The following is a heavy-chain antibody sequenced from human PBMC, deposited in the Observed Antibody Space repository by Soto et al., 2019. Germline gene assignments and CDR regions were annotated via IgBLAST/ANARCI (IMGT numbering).Heavy chain of an antibody. V-gene: IGHV4-39*01. Sequence: SEILSLTCTVSGGSISSSSYYWGWIRQPPGKGLEWIGSIYYSGSTYYNPSLKSRVTISVDTSKNQFSLKLSSVTAADTAVYYCASRGRHSSGWYGNWFDPWGQGTLVTVS. CDR3: ASRGRHSSGWYGNWFDP. J-gene: IGHJ5*02. CDR1: GGSISSSSYY. CDR2: IYYSGST. D-gene: IGHD6-19*01.